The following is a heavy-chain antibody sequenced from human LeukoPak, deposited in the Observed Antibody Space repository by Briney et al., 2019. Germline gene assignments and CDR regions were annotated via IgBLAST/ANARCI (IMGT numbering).Heavy chain of an antibody. CDR1: GFTFTSSA. Sequence: ASVKVSCKASGFTFTSSAVQWVRQARGQRLEWIGWIVVGSGNTNYAQKFQERVTITRDMSTSTAYMELSSLRSEDTAAYYCARSNHPIFGVRSWLDYWGQGTLVTVSS. J-gene: IGHJ4*02. CDR2: IVVGSGNT. CDR3: ARSNHPIFGVRSWLDY. D-gene: IGHD3-3*01. V-gene: IGHV1-58*01.